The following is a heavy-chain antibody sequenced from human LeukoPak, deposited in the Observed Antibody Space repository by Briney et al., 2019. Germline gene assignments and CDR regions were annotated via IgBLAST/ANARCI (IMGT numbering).Heavy chain of an antibody. Sequence: SETLSLTCAVYGGSFSGYYWSWIRQPPGKGLEWIGEINHSGSTNYNPSLKSRVTISVDASKNQFSLKLSSVTAADTAVYYCARGVGIKGFDYWGQGTLVTVSS. CDR3: ARGVGIKGFDY. J-gene: IGHJ4*02. D-gene: IGHD3-10*01. CDR2: INHSGST. V-gene: IGHV4-34*01. CDR1: GGSFSGYY.